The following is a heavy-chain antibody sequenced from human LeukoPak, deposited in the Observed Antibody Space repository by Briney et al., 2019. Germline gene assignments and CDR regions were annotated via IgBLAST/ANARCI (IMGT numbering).Heavy chain of an antibody. Sequence: ASVKVSCKASGYSFTSYAISWVRQAPGQGLEWMGWISVYNGNTNYAQKVQGRVTMTTDTSTSTAYMELRSLRSDDTAVYYCARRLVATIGVRYYYMDVWGKGTTVTVSS. CDR2: ISVYNGNT. J-gene: IGHJ6*03. D-gene: IGHD5-12*01. V-gene: IGHV1-18*01. CDR3: ARRLVATIGVRYYYMDV. CDR1: GYSFTSYA.